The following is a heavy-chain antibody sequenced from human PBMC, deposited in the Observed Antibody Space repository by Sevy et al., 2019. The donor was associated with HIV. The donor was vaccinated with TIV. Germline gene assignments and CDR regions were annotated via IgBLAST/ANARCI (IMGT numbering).Heavy chain of an antibody. D-gene: IGHD2-21*02. J-gene: IGHJ4*02. Sequence: ASVKVSCKASGYSFTSYEIHWVRQAPGQGLEWMGLINPFGSSTSSAEKFQGRVTMIRDTSTTTVYMELRSLKSEDTAVYFCARLRSCGGDFYYYDVWGQGNLVTVSS. CDR3: ARLRSCGGDFYYYDV. V-gene: IGHV1-46*01. CDR1: GYSFTSYE. CDR2: INPFGSST.